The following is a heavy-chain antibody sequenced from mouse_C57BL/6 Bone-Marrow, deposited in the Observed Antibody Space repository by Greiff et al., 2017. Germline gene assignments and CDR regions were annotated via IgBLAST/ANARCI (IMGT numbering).Heavy chain of an antibody. CDR2: IHPNSGST. D-gene: IGHD3-2*02. CDR3: AREGGGQLRLRKAY. J-gene: IGHJ3*01. Sequence: QVQLQQPGAELVKPGASVKLSCKASGYTFTSYWMHWVKQRPGQGLEWIGMIHPNSGSTNYNEKFKSKATLTVDKSSSTAYMQLSSLTSEDSAVYYCAREGGGQLRLRKAYWGQGTLVTVSA. V-gene: IGHV1-64*01. CDR1: GYTFTSYW.